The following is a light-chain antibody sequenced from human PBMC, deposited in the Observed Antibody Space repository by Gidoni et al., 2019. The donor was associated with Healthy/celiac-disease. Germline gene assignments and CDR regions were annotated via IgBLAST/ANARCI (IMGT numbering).Light chain of an antibody. J-gene: IGLJ3*02. CDR2: LEGSGSY. V-gene: IGLV4-60*03. CDR1: SGHSSYI. CDR3: ETWDSNTRV. Sequence: QPVLTQSSSASASLGSSVKLTCTLSSGHSSYIIEWHQQQPGKAPRYLMKLEGSGSYNKGSGVPDRFSGSSSGADRYLTISNLQSEDEADYYCETWDSNTRVFGGGTKLTV.